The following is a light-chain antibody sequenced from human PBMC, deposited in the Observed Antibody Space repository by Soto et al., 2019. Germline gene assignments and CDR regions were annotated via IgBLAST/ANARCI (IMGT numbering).Light chain of an antibody. CDR3: QQSYSTPWT. J-gene: IGKJ1*01. V-gene: IGKV1-27*01. CDR2: RAS. Sequence: IQMTQSPSSLSASVGDTVTITCRASQGISDYLAWYQQKPGKVPKLLIYRASTLHSGAPSRFSGSGSGTGFTLTISSLQPEDVGTYYCQQSYSTPWTFGQGTKVEIK. CDR1: QGISDY.